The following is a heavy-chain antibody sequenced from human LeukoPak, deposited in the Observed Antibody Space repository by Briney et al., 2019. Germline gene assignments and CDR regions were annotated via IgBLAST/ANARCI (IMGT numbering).Heavy chain of an antibody. D-gene: IGHD1-26*01. V-gene: IGHV1-8*01. CDR2: MNPNSGNT. CDR1: GYTFTSYD. J-gene: IGHJ4*02. CDR3: SRGLWELSD. Sequence: ASVKVSCKASGYTFTSYDINWVRQATGQGPEWMGWMNPNSGNTGYGEKFQGRVTMTRNTSISTAYMELSSLRSEDTAAYYCSRGLWELSDWGQGTLVTVSS.